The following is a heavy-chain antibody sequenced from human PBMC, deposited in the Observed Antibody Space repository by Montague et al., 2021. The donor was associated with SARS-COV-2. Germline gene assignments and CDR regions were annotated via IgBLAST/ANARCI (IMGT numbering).Heavy chain of an antibody. Sequence: SETLSLTCTVSGGSISSYYWSWIRQPPGKGLEWIGHIYYSGSTNXNPSLKSRVTISVDTSKNQFSLKLSSVTAADTAVYYCARDSHYYDSSGHFDYWGQGTLVTVSS. J-gene: IGHJ4*02. CDR1: GGSISSYY. CDR2: IYYSGST. D-gene: IGHD3-22*01. V-gene: IGHV4-59*13. CDR3: ARDSHYYDSSGHFDY.